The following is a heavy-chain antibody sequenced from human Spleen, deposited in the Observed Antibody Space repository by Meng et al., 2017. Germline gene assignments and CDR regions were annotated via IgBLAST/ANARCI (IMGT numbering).Heavy chain of an antibody. Sequence: QVELQLVGGGLLKPSETLSLTCVVSGGSFSDYYWSWIRQPPGKGLEWIGEINHSGSTNYNPSLESRATISVDTSQNNLSLKLSSVTAADSAVYYCARGPTTMAHDFDYWGQGTLVTVSS. CDR1: GGSFSDYY. V-gene: IGHV4-34*01. CDR2: INHSGST. D-gene: IGHD4-11*01. CDR3: ARGPTTMAHDFDY. J-gene: IGHJ4*02.